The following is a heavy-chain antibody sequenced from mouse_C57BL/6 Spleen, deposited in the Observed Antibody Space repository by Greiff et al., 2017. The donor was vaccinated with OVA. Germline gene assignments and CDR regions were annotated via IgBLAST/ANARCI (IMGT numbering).Heavy chain of an antibody. CDR2: IDPSDSYT. Sequence: MPGQGLEWIGEIDPSDSYTNYNQKFKGKSTLTVDKSSSTAYMQLSSLTSEDSAVYYCARKELRSYWYFDVWGTGTTVTVSS. J-gene: IGHJ1*03. CDR3: ARKELRSYWYFDV. V-gene: IGHV1-69*01. D-gene: IGHD1-1*01.